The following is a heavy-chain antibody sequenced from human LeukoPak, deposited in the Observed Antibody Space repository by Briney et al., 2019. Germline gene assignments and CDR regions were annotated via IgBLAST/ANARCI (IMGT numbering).Heavy chain of an antibody. D-gene: IGHD3-16*01. CDR3: AGGRGLYGMDV. J-gene: IGHJ6*02. CDR2: TSSTGNTM. V-gene: IGHV3-48*03. CDR1: GFTFRSYE. Sequence: GGSLRLSYAASGFTFRSYEMNWVRQAPGKGLEWVSHTSSTGNTMYYADSVKGRFTISRDSANNSLYLQMNSLRVEDTSFYYCAGGRGLYGMDVWGRGTTVTVSS.